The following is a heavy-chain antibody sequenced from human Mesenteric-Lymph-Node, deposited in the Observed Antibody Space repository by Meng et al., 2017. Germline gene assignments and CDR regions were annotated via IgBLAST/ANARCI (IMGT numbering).Heavy chain of an antibody. CDR2: IYYSGST. Sequence: QGQRQESGPGPVKPSQTLSLTCTVSGGSVSSGGYYWTWIRQHPGKGLEWFGHIYYSGSTFYNPSLKRRVIISIDTSKNQFSLNLRSVTAADTAVYYCARVSSGWDYFDYWGQGTLVTVSS. V-gene: IGHV4-31*03. D-gene: IGHD6-19*01. J-gene: IGHJ4*02. CDR1: GGSVSSGGYY. CDR3: ARVSSGWDYFDY.